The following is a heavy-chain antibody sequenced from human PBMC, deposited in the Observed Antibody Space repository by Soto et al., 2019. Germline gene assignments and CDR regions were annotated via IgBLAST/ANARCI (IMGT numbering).Heavy chain of an antibody. CDR1: GGSISTNNHF. V-gene: IGHV4-39*01. D-gene: IGHD6-19*01. Sequence: QLQLQESGPGLVKPSETLSLTCTVSGGSISTNNHFWGWIRQPPGKGLEWIATMYYNGIAYYNPALKSRATMSADTSKNQVSLRLSSVTASDTAVYFCASPSFDSSSAWYAQYFHNWGQGSLVVVSS. J-gene: IGHJ1*01. CDR3: ASPSFDSSSAWYAQYFHN. CDR2: MYYNGIA.